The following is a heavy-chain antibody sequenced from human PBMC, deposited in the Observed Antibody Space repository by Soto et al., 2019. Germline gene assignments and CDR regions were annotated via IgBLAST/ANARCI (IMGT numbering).Heavy chain of an antibody. D-gene: IGHD3-10*01. V-gene: IGHV3-33*01. CDR1: GFTFSSYG. CDR3: ARDRSAAQTYYYYGMDV. J-gene: IGHJ6*02. CDR2: IWYDGSNK. Sequence: PGGSLRLSCAASGFTFSSYGMHWVRQAPGKGLEWVAVIWYDGSNKYYADSVKGRFTISRDNSKNTLYLQMNGLRAEDTAVYYCARDRSAAQTYYYYGMDVWGQGTTVTVSS.